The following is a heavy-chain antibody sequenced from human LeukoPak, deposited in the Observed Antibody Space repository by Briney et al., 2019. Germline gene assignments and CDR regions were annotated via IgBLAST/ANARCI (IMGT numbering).Heavy chain of an antibody. CDR2: ISYDGSNK. CDR3: AKGTAFGYCSGGSCYAYYFDY. D-gene: IGHD2-15*01. J-gene: IGHJ4*02. CDR1: GFTFSSYG. V-gene: IGHV3-30*18. Sequence: PGGSLRLSCAASGFTFSSYGMHWVRQAPGKGLEWVAVISYDGSNKYYADSVKGRFTISRDNSKNTLYLQMNSLRAEDTAVYYCAKGTAFGYCSGGSCYAYYFDYWGQGTLVTVSS.